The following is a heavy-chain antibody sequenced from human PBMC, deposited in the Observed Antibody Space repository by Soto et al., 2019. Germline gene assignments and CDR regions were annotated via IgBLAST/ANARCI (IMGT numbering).Heavy chain of an antibody. Sequence: EASVKVSCKASGGTFSSYTISWVRQAPGQGLEWMGRIIPILGIANYAQKFQGRVTITADKSTSTAYMELSSLRSEDTAVYYCARTFDDILTGSPDGMDVWGQGTTVTVSS. J-gene: IGHJ6*02. D-gene: IGHD3-9*01. CDR1: GGTFSSYT. CDR3: ARTFDDILTGSPDGMDV. V-gene: IGHV1-69*02. CDR2: IIPILGIA.